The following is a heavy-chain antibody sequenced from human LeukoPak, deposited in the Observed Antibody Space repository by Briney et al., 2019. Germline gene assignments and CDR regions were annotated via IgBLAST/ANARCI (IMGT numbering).Heavy chain of an antibody. CDR3: ARDFYGDYLKSAFDI. Sequence: PGGSLRLSCAASGFTFSSYSMNWVRQAPGKGLEWVSVIYSGGSTYYADSVKGRFTISRDNSKNTLYLQMNSLRAEDTAVYYCARDFYGDYLKSAFDIWDQGTMVTVSS. D-gene: IGHD4-17*01. J-gene: IGHJ3*02. V-gene: IGHV3-66*01. CDR2: IYSGGST. CDR1: GFTFSSYS.